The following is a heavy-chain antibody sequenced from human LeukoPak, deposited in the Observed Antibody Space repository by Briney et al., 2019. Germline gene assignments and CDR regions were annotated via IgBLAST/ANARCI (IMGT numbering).Heavy chain of an antibody. D-gene: IGHD2-15*01. J-gene: IGHJ4*02. CDR1: GFTFSNYW. V-gene: IGHV3-7*04. CDR3: VRSRYCSVGRCYSDY. Sequence: SGGSLRLSCAASGFTFSNYWMNWVRQAPGKGLEWVANIKLDGSEKHYVDSVKGRFTISRDNAKNSLYLQMSSLRAEDTAVYYCVRSRYCSVGRCYSDYWGQGTLVTVSS. CDR2: IKLDGSEK.